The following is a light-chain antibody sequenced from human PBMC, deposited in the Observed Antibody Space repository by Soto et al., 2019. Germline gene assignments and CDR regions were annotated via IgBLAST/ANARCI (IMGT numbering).Light chain of an antibody. J-gene: IGKJ1*01. Sequence: EIVLTQSPVTLSLSPGERATLSCRASESVNSAYLAWYQHRPAQAPRLLIYGASSRATGVPDRFSGSGSGTEFTLTITRLEPADFALYYCQQYGYPPWTLGLGTKVDIK. CDR1: ESVNSAY. CDR3: QQYGYPPWT. CDR2: GAS. V-gene: IGKV3-20*01.